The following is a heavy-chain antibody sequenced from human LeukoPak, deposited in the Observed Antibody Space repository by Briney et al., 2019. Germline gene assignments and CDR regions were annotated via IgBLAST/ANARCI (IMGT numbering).Heavy chain of an antibody. CDR2: IYYSGST. CDR3: ARVDYHSFDY. CDR1: GGSISSGGYY. D-gene: IGHD3-9*01. J-gene: IGHJ4*02. V-gene: IGHV4-31*03. Sequence: SETLSLTCTVSGGSISSGGYYWSWVRQHPGKGLEWIGYIYYSGSTYYNPSRKSRFTISVDTSKNQFSLKLSSVTAADTAVYYCARVDYHSFDYWGQGTLVTVSS.